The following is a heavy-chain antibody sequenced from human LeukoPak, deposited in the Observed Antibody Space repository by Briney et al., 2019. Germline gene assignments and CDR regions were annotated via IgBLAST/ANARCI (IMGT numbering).Heavy chain of an antibody. V-gene: IGHV4-34*01. CDR3: ARRGYSYGGIAY. J-gene: IGHJ4*02. Sequence: SETLSLTCAVYGGSFSGYYWSWLRQPPGKGLEWIGEINHSGSTNYNPSLKSRVTISVDTSKNQFSLKLSSVTAADTAVYYCARRGYSYGGIAYWGQGTLVTVSS. D-gene: IGHD5-18*01. CDR2: INHSGST. CDR1: GGSFSGYY.